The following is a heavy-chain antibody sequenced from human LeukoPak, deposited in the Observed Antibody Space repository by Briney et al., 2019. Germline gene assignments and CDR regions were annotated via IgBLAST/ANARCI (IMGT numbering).Heavy chain of an antibody. J-gene: IGHJ3*01. CDR3: AKDPNGDYVGAFDD. D-gene: IGHD4-17*01. Sequence: GGSLRLSCAASGFTFSSYAMSWVRRAPGKGLEWFSAISGSGGSTYYADSVKGRFTISRDNSKNTLYLQMNSLRAEDTALFYCAKDPNGDYVGAFDDWGQGTMVTVSS. CDR1: GFTFSSYA. CDR2: ISGSGGST. V-gene: IGHV3-23*01.